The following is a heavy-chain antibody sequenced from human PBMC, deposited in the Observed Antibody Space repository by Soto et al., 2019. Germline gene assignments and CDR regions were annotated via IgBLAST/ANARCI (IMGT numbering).Heavy chain of an antibody. J-gene: IGHJ2*01. Sequence: GGSLRLSCAASGFTFSSYWMHWVRQAPGKGLVWVSRINSDGSSTSYADSVRGRFTISRDNSKNTVTLQMNSLGVDDTAVYYCARKILGSTTRPNYWYFDLLGRGTLVTVSS. CDR2: INSDGSST. CDR3: ARKILGSTTRPNYWYFDL. CDR1: GFTFSSYW. D-gene: IGHD7-27*01. V-gene: IGHV3-74*01.